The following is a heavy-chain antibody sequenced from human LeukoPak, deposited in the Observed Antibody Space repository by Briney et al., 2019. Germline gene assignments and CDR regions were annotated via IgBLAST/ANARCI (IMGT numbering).Heavy chain of an antibody. CDR2: IYYSGST. D-gene: IGHD3-10*01. CDR1: GGSISSSSYY. CDR3: ARGGWFGERDY. V-gene: IGHV4-39*07. Sequence: PSETLSLTCTVSGGSISSSSYYWGWIRQPPGKGLEWIGSIYYSGSTYYNPSLKSRVTISVDTSKNQFSLKLSSVTAADTAVYYCARGGWFGERDYWGQGTLVTVSS. J-gene: IGHJ4*02.